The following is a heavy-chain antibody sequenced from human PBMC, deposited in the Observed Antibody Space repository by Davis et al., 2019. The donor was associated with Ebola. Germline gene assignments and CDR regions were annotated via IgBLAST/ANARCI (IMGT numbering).Heavy chain of an antibody. V-gene: IGHV3-15*01. J-gene: IGHJ2*01. D-gene: IGHD2-15*01. Sequence: GGSLRPSCAAFGFTLNNAWMSWVRQAPGKGLEWVGRIKSKTDGGTTDYAAPVKGRFTISRDDSRNTLNLQMNSLKTEDTAVYYCTTIYCSGGSCYWYFDLWGRGTLVTVSS. CDR3: TTIYCSGGSCYWYFDL. CDR2: IKSKTDGGTT. CDR1: GFTLNNAW.